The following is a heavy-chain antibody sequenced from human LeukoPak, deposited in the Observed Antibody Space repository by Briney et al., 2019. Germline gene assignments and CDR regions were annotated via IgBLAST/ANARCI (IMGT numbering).Heavy chain of an antibody. D-gene: IGHD4-23*01. Sequence: GGPLRLSCAASGYTYDDYGMIWVPLAPGKALEWVSGIKRNDDNTEHGHSVRGRFNIPRDNPKNSLYLKINTQRLEHTALYYCVRAVVIDYYYYYMDVLGRGATVTISS. V-gene: IGHV3-20*04. CDR3: VRAVVIDYYYYYMDV. CDR2: IKRNDDNT. J-gene: IGHJ6*03. CDR1: GYTYDDYG.